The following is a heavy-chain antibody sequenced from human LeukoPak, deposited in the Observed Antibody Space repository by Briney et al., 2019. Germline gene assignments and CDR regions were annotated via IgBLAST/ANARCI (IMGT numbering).Heavy chain of an antibody. CDR3: ARDSLAPGAFDI. V-gene: IGHV3-21*01. Sequence: GGSLRLSCAASGFTISGYWMHWVRQAPGKGLVWVSSISSSSSYIYYADSVKGRFTISRDNAKNSLYLQMNSLRAEDTAVYYCARDSLAPGAFDIWGQGTMVTVSS. CDR2: ISSSSSYI. D-gene: IGHD6-13*01. J-gene: IGHJ3*02. CDR1: GFTISGYW.